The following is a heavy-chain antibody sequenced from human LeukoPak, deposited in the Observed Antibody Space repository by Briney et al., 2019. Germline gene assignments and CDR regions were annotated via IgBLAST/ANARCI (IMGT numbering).Heavy chain of an antibody. J-gene: IGHJ4*02. CDR1: GGTFSSYA. V-gene: IGHV1-46*01. CDR2: INPGGGTT. Sequence: ASVKVSCKASGGTFSSYAISWVRQAPGQGLEWMGIINPGGGTTIYAQNFQGRVTMTRDTSTSTVYMELSSLRSEDTAVYYCARVQLAWFGELSYFDYWGQGTLVTVPS. CDR3: ARVQLAWFGELSYFDY. D-gene: IGHD3-10*01.